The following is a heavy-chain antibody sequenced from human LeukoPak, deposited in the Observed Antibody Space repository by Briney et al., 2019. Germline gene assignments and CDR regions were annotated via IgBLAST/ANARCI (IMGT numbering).Heavy chain of an antibody. Sequence: GGSLRLSCAASGFTFSSHAMHWVRQAPGKGLEWVAVLSYDGSNTYHADSVKGRFTISRDNSKNTLYLQMNSLRPEDTAVYYCARVPGIAATAYYYYAMDVWGQGTTVTVSS. J-gene: IGHJ6*02. CDR3: ARVPGIAATAYYYYAMDV. D-gene: IGHD6-13*01. CDR1: GFTFSSHA. CDR2: LSYDGSNT. V-gene: IGHV3-30-3*01.